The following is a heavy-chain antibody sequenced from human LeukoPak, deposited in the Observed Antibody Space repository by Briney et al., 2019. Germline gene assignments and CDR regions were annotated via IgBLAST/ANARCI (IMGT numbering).Heavy chain of an antibody. J-gene: IGHJ4*02. D-gene: IGHD6-19*01. CDR1: GFTFSSYG. V-gene: IGHV3-33*06. Sequence: GGSLRLSCAASGFTFSSYGMHWVRQAPGKGLEWVAVIWYDGSNKYYADSVKGRFTISRDNSKNTLYLQMNSLRAEDTAVYYCAKDLRAESYSSGWYFDYWGQGTLVTVSS. CDR3: AKDLRAESYSSGWYFDY. CDR2: IWYDGSNK.